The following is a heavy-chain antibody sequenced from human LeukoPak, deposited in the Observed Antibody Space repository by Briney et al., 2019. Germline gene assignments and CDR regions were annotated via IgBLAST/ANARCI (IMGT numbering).Heavy chain of an antibody. Sequence: GGSLRLSCAASGFIVSSSYMSWVRQAPGKGLEWVSVIYTGGNTYYADFVKGRFTISRDDSKNTLYLQMNSLRAEDTAVYYCARDRPYCSSTSCYEANYYYYGMDVWGQGTTVTVSS. J-gene: IGHJ6*02. D-gene: IGHD2-2*01. CDR3: ARDRPYCSSTSCYEANYYYYGMDV. V-gene: IGHV3-53*01. CDR2: IYTGGNT. CDR1: GFIVSSSY.